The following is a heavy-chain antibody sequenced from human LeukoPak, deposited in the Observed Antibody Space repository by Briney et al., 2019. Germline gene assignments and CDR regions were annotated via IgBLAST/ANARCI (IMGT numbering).Heavy chain of an antibody. D-gene: IGHD2-2*01. Sequence: PGGSLRLSCAASGFTFSDYYMNWIRQAPGKGLEWVSCISSSGSTISYADSVKGRFTVSRDNAKNSLYLKMNSLRAEDTAVYYCARSILPAANAIDYWGQGTLVTVSS. CDR3: ARSILPAANAIDY. V-gene: IGHV3-11*04. CDR1: GFTFSDYY. CDR2: ISSSGSTI. J-gene: IGHJ4*02.